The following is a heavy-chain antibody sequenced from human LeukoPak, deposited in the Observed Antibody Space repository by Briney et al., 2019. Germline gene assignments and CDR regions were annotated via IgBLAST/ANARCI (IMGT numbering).Heavy chain of an antibody. J-gene: IGHJ5*02. CDR1: GVSISSGSYY. Sequence: SETLSLTCTVSGVSISSGSYYWGWIRQPPGKGLEWIGSIYYSGSTYNNPSIKSRVLKSRVTISVDTSKNQFSLELNSVTAADTAVYYCARDPSVAAAGNNWFDPWGQGTLVTVSS. CDR3: ARDPSVAAAGNNWFDP. V-gene: IGHV4-39*07. CDR2: IYYSGST. D-gene: IGHD6-13*01.